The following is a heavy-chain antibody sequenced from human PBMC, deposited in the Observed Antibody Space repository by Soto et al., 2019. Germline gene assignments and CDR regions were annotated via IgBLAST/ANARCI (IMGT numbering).Heavy chain of an antibody. J-gene: IGHJ6*03. CDR2: ISWNSGSI. Sequence: GGSLRLSCAASGFTFDDYAMHWVRQAPGKGLEWVSGISWNSGSIGYADSVKGRFTISRDNAKNSLYLQMNSLRAEDTALYYCAKDNDFKPTIGVGSYYMDVWGKGTTVTVSS. CDR1: GFTFDDYA. D-gene: IGHD3-3*01. V-gene: IGHV3-9*01. CDR3: AKDNDFKPTIGVGSYYMDV.